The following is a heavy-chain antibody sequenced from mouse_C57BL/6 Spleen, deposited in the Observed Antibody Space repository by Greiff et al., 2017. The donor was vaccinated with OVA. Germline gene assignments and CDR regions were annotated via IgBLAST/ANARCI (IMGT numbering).Heavy chain of an antibody. J-gene: IGHJ2*01. D-gene: IGHD1-1*01. Sequence: EVQLQQSGAELVRPGASVKLSCTASGFNIKDDYMHWVKQRPEQGLEWIGWIDPENGDTEYASKFLGKATITADTSSNTAYLQLSSLTSEDTAVYYCTTDITTIDYWGQGTTLTVSS. CDR1: GFNIKDDY. CDR2: IDPENGDT. CDR3: TTDITTIDY. V-gene: IGHV14-4*01.